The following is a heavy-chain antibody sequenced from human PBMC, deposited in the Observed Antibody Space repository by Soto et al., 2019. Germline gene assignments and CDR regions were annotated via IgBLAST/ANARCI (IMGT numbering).Heavy chain of an antibody. CDR2: INHSGST. CDR1: GGSFSGYY. CDR3: ARGLGGLRYFDWLLSTRFDY. V-gene: IGHV4-34*01. Sequence: QVQLQQWGAGLLKPSETLSLTCAVYGGSFSGYYWSWIRQPPGKGLEWIGEINHSGSTNYNPSLKSRVTISVDTSKNQFSLKLSSVTAADTAVYYCARGLGGLRYFDWLLSTRFDYWGQGTLVTVSS. D-gene: IGHD3-9*01. J-gene: IGHJ4*02.